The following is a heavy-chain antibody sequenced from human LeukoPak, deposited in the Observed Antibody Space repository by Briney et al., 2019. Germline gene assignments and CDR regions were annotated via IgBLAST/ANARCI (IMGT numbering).Heavy chain of an antibody. J-gene: IGHJ5*02. Sequence: GGSLRLSCAASGLTFGSYWMSWVRQAPGKGLEWVANIKEDGSEKHYVDSVKGRFTISRDNAENSLYLQMNSLRAEDTAVYYCARDMTMVGRYDPWGQGTLVTVS. CDR2: IKEDGSEK. V-gene: IGHV3-7*03. CDR1: GLTFGSYW. D-gene: IGHD4/OR15-4a*01. CDR3: ARDMTMVGRYDP.